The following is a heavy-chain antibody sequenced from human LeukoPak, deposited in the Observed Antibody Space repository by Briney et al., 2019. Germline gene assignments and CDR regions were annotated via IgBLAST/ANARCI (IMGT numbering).Heavy chain of an antibody. CDR2: IIPILGTTT. D-gene: IGHD3-10*01. Sequence: SVKVSCKASGGTFSNHAISWMRQGAGQGLEWLGGIIPILGTTTKYAQGFQGRVTITADESTSTAYMEMSSLRSDDTAVYYCARGRYHGSGYNWGQGTLVTVSS. CDR3: ARGRYHGSGYN. CDR1: GGTFSNHA. V-gene: IGHV1-69*13. J-gene: IGHJ4*02.